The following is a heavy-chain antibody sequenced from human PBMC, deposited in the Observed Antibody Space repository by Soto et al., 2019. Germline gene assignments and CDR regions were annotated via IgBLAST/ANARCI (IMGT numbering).Heavy chain of an antibody. CDR1: GGSFSGYY. CDR2: INHSGST. J-gene: IGHJ6*03. Sequence: QVQLQQWGAGLLKPSETLSLTCAVYGGSFSGYYWSWIRQPPGKGLEWIGEINHSGSTNYNPSLKSRVTISVHTSKNQFSLKLSSVTAADTAVYYCARIPPVAAAGTHYYYYMDVWGKGTTVTVSS. V-gene: IGHV4-34*01. CDR3: ARIPPVAAAGTHYYYYMDV. D-gene: IGHD6-13*01.